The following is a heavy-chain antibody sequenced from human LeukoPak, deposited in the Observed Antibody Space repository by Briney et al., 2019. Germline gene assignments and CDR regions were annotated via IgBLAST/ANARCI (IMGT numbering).Heavy chain of an antibody. Sequence: ASVKVSCKASGYTFTSYDINWVRQATGQGLEWMGWMNPNSGNTGYAQKFQGRVTMTRNTSISTAYMELSSLRSEDTAVHYCARGTYYYDSSGYSASDYWGQGTLVTVSS. CDR2: MNPNSGNT. D-gene: IGHD3-22*01. CDR3: ARGTYYYDSSGYSASDY. J-gene: IGHJ4*02. CDR1: GYTFTSYD. V-gene: IGHV1-8*01.